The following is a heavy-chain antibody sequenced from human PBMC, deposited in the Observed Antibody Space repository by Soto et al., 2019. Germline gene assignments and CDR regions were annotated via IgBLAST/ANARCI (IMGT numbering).Heavy chain of an antibody. CDR2: ITWNGATT. V-gene: IGHV3-20*04. J-gene: IGHJ3*01. CDR1: GFPFDNHG. CDR3: ARDGGIVVAVDAFDV. D-gene: IGHD6-19*01. Sequence: ESGGGVVRPGGSLRLSCAASGFPFDNHGMTWVRQAPGKGLEWVSGITWNGATTGYADSVKGRFTISRDNAKNSLYLQMNSLRVEDTALYYCARDGGIVVAVDAFDVWGQGTMVTVSS.